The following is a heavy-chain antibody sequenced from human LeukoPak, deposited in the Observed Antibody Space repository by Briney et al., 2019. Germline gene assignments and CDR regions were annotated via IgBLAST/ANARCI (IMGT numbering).Heavy chain of an antibody. CDR3: AKFCPTIWTEWECNHS. CDR2: ISGSGGST. Sequence: GGSLRLSCAASGFTFSSYAMSWVRQAPGKGLEWVSAISGSGGSTYYADSVKGRFTISRDNSKNTLYLQMNSLRAEDTAVYYCAKFCPTIWTEWECNHSWGQGTLVTVSS. J-gene: IGHJ5*02. V-gene: IGHV3-23*01. CDR1: GFTFSSYA. D-gene: IGHD1-26*01.